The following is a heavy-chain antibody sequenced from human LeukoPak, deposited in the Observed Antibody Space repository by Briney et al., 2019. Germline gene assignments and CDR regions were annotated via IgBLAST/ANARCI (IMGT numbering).Heavy chain of an antibody. J-gene: IGHJ5*02. CDR2: INSSGSTI. V-gene: IGHV3-48*03. CDR3: AREEPSRFGEFVFDP. D-gene: IGHD3-10*02. Sequence: PGGSLRLSCAASGFTFSSYEMNWVRQAPGKGLEWVSYINSSGSTIYYADSVKGRFTISGDNAKNSLYLQMNSLRAEDTAVYYCAREEPSRFGEFVFDPWGQGTMVTVSS. CDR1: GFTFSSYE.